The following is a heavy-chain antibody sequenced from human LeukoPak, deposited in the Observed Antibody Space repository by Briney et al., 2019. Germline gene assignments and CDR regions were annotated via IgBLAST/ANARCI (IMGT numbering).Heavy chain of an antibody. CDR2: IYYSGST. CDR3: AREPPYYYYMDV. V-gene: IGHV4-59*01. Sequence: SETLSLTCTVSGGSISSYHWSWIRQPPGKGLEWIGYIYYSGSTNYNPSLKSRVTISVDTSKNQFSLKLSSVTAADTAVYYCAREPPYYYYMDVWGKGTTVTVSS. J-gene: IGHJ6*03. CDR1: GGSISSYH.